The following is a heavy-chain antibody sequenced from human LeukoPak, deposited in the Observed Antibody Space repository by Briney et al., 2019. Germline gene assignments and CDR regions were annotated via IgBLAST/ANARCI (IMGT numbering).Heavy chain of an antibody. D-gene: IGHD3-16*02. V-gene: IGHV3-53*01. CDR1: GFTVSSNY. Sequence: GGSLRLSCAASGFTVSSNYVSWVRQAPGKGLEWVSVIYSGGSTYYADSVKGRFTISRDNSKNTLYLQMNSLRAEDTAVYYCARTVITFGGVIVILSSFDYWGQGTLVTVSS. CDR2: IYSGGST. J-gene: IGHJ4*02. CDR3: ARTVITFGGVIVILSSFDY.